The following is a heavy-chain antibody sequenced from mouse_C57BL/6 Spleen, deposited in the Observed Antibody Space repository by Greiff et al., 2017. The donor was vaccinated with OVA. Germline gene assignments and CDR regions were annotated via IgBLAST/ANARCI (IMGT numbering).Heavy chain of an antibody. J-gene: IGHJ2*01. V-gene: IGHV1-53*01. CDR1: GYTFTSYW. CDR3: ARPIYYGNLYYFDY. CDR2: INPSNGGT. Sequence: VKLKQPGTELVKPGASVKLSCKASGYTFTSYWMHWVKQRPGQGLEWIGNINPSNGGTNYNEKFKSKATLTVDKSSSTAYMQLSSLTSEDSAVYYCARPIYYGNLYYFDYWGQGTTLTVSS. D-gene: IGHD2-1*01.